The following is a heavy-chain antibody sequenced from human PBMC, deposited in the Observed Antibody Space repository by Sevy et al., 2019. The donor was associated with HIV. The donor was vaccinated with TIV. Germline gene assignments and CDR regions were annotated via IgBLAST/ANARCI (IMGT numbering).Heavy chain of an antibody. CDR2: LRHGGYN. V-gene: IGHV4-39*01. D-gene: IGHD3-3*02. Sequence: SETLSLTCTVSGASISNTDYYWGWIRQSPGKGLEWIASLRHGGYNFYNPSLKGRVTISADTSKNQFSLKLSSVSAADPSIYYCVGPKLTCIRGWHYFDYWGQGTVVTVSS. J-gene: IGHJ4*02. CDR1: GASISNTDYY. CDR3: VGPKLTCIRGWHYFDY.